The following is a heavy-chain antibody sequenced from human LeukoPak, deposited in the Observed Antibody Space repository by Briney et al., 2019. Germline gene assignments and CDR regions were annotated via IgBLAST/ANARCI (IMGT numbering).Heavy chain of an antibody. D-gene: IGHD3-22*01. Sequence: GGSLRLSCAASGFTFSSYGMHWVRQAPGKGLEWVAVISYDGSNKYYADSVKGRFTISRDNSKNTLYLQMNSLRAEDTAVYHCAKLDSIVYAFDIWGQGTMVTVSS. CDR1: GFTFSSYG. J-gene: IGHJ3*02. CDR3: AKLDSIVYAFDI. V-gene: IGHV3-30*18. CDR2: ISYDGSNK.